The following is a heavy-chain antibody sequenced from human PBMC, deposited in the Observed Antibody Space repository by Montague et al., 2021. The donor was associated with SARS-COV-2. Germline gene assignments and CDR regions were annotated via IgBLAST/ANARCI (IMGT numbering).Heavy chain of an antibody. CDR1: GFTFSSYA. Sequence: SLRLSCAASGFTFSSYAMHWVRQAPGKGLEWVAVISYDGSNKYYADSMKGRFTISRDNSKNTLYLQMNSLRAEDTAVYYCARARFDSNPYYYYGMDVWGQGTTVTVSS. CDR2: ISYDGSNK. D-gene: IGHD4-11*01. J-gene: IGHJ6*02. CDR3: ARARFDSNPYYYYGMDV. V-gene: IGHV3-30-3*01.